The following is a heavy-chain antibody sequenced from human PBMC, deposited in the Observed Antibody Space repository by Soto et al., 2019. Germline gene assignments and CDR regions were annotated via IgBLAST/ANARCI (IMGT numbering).Heavy chain of an antibody. V-gene: IGHV4-39*01. CDR1: GGSISSSSYY. CDR3: ARSGYSSGWYDWFDP. Sequence: PSETLFLTCTVSGGSISSSSYYWGWIRQPPGKGLEWIGSIYYSGSTYYNPSLKSRVTISVDTSKNQFSLKLSSVTAADTAVYYCARSGYSSGWYDWFDPWGQGTLVTVSS. CDR2: IYYSGST. D-gene: IGHD6-19*01. J-gene: IGHJ5*02.